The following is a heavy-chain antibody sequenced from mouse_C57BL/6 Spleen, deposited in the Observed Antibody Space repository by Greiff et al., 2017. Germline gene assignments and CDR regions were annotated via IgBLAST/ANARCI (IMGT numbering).Heavy chain of an antibody. CDR2: IRLKSDNYAT. D-gene: IGHD2-3*01. CDR3: TGVYDGYLAWFAY. Sequence: EVKLMESGGGLVQPGGSMKLSCVASGFTFSNYWMNWVRQSPEKGLEWVAQIRLKSDNYATHYAESVKGRFTISRDDSKSSVYLQMNNLRAEDTGIYYCTGVYDGYLAWFAYWGQGTLVTVSA. CDR1: GFTFSNYW. J-gene: IGHJ3*01. V-gene: IGHV6-3*01.